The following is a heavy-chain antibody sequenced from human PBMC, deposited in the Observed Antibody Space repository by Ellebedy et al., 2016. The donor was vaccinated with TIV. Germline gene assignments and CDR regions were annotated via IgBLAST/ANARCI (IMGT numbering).Heavy chain of an antibody. J-gene: IGHJ4*02. CDR1: GYTFNNYG. Sequence: ASVKVSXXASGYTFNNYGIIWVRQAPGQGLEWMGWTSSYTGHTKYAQRLQGRVTMTRDTSTSTVYMEMTSLRSDDTAVYYCARDLVGETSFVGYWGQGTLVTVSS. V-gene: IGHV1-18*04. CDR3: ARDLVGETSFVGY. CDR2: TSSYTGHT. D-gene: IGHD1-26*01.